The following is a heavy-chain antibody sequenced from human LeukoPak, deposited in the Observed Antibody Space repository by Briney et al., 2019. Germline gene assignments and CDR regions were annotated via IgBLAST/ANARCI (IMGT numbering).Heavy chain of an antibody. D-gene: IGHD2-2*01. Sequence: GGSLRLSCAASGFTLSPYWMHWVRQAPGKGLVWVSRINSDGSSTTYADSVKGRFTISRDNTKNTLYLQMNILRAEDTAVYYCARARCSRTSCNTESDYWGQGALVTVSS. V-gene: IGHV3-74*01. CDR2: INSDGSST. J-gene: IGHJ4*02. CDR1: GFTLSPYW. CDR3: ARARCSRTSCNTESDY.